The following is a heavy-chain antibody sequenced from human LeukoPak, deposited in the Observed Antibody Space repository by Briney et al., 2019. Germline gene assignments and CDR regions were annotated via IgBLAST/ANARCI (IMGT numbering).Heavy chain of an antibody. D-gene: IGHD3-10*01. CDR2: IYHSGST. CDR1: GGSISSGSYY. CDR3: ARGLGRFGEFHPFDY. J-gene: IGHJ4*02. V-gene: IGHV4-39*07. Sequence: SQTLSLTCTVSGGSISSGSYYWGWIRQPPGKGLEWIGSIYHSGSTYYNPSLKSRVTISADTSKNQFSLKLSSVTAADTAVYYCARGLGRFGEFHPFDYWGQGTLVTVSS.